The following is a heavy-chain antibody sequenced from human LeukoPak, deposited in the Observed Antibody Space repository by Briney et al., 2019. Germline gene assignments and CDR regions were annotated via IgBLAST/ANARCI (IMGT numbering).Heavy chain of an antibody. CDR1: GGSFSGYY. CDR2: INHSGST. V-gene: IGHV4-34*01. CDR3: ARDGKATVVKDYYYYYYMDV. Sequence: KPSETLSLTCAVYGGSFSGYYWSWIRQPPGKGLEWIGEINHSGSTNYNPSLKSRVTISVDTSKNQFSLKLSSVTAADTAVYYCARDGKATVVKDYYYYYYMDVWGKGTTVTVSS. D-gene: IGHD4-23*01. J-gene: IGHJ6*03.